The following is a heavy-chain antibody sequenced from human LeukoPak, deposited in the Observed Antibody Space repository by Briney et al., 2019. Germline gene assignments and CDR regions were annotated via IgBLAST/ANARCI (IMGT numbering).Heavy chain of an antibody. CDR2: ISYDGSNK. CDR1: GFTFSSYA. J-gene: IGHJ6*02. D-gene: IGHD3-9*01. V-gene: IGHV3-30-3*01. Sequence: GGSLRLSCAASGFTFSSYAMHWVRQAPGKGLEWVAVISYDGSNKYYADSVKGRFTISRDNSKNTLYLQMNSLRAEDTAVYYCARVFSTYGMDVWGQGTTVTVSS. CDR3: ARVFSTYGMDV.